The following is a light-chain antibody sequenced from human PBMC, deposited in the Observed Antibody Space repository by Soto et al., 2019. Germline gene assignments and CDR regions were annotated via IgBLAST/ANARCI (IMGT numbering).Light chain of an antibody. Sequence: IQFTQSPSSLSASVGDRVTITCRASQGISSYLAWYQLKPGKAPRLLMYGAASLQSGVPSRFSGSGSGTDFTLTISGLLPEDFATYYCQQNYRTPPTFGGGTKVDIK. CDR3: QQNYRTPPT. CDR2: GAA. J-gene: IGKJ4*01. V-gene: IGKV1-39*01. CDR1: QGISSY.